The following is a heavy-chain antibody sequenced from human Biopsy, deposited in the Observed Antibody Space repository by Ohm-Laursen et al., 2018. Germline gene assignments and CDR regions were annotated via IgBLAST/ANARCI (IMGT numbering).Heavy chain of an antibody. J-gene: IGHJ6*02. CDR1: GYSVTNDYY. V-gene: IGHV4-38-2*01. CDR2: IYYDGIT. CDR3: ARVAGGYAYYYGMDV. D-gene: IGHD5-12*01. Sequence: SETLSLTCAVSGYSVTNDYYWGWIRQPPGKGLEWIGNIYYDGITYYNPSLKSRVAMSVDTTKNQFPLRMTSVTAADTAVYYRARVAGGYAYYYGMDVWGQGTTVIVSS.